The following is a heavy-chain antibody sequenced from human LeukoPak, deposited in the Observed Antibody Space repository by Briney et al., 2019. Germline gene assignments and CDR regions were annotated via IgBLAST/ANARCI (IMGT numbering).Heavy chain of an antibody. CDR1: GFTFGDYY. CDR3: ARCEWHYYHYYMDV. CDR2: ISSSDSPI. D-gene: IGHD3-3*01. V-gene: IGHV3-11*04. Sequence: PGGSLRLSCAASGFTFGDYYMSWIRQAPGKGLEWDSYISSSDSPIYYADSVKGRFTISRDNAKNSLFLQMNSLGAEDTAVYYCARCEWHYYHYYMDVWGKGTTVTVSS. J-gene: IGHJ6*03.